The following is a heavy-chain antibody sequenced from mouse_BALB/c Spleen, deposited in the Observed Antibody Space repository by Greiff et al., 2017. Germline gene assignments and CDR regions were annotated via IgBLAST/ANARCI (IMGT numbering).Heavy chain of an antibody. Sequence: QVQLQQPVAELVKPGASVKLSCKASGYTFTSYWMHWVKQRPGQGLEWIGEINPSNGRTNYNEKFKSKATLTVDKSSSTAYMQLSSLTSEDSAVYYCARGDYRYSYAMDYWGQGTSVTVSS. D-gene: IGHD2-14*01. CDR2: INPSNGRT. V-gene: IGHV1S81*02. CDR1: GYTFTSYW. J-gene: IGHJ4*01. CDR3: ARGDYRYSYAMDY.